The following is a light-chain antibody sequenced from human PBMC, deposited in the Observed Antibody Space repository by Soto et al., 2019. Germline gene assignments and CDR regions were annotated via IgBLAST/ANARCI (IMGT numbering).Light chain of an antibody. V-gene: IGLV2-14*01. Sequence: SVLTQPAFVSGSPGQSITISCTGTSSDVGNYNYVSWYQQYPGRVPKLLIYMVSNRPSGVSNRFSGSKSGNTASLTVSGLQAEDEADYYCSSYAGSNNFYVFGTGTKVTVL. CDR2: MVS. CDR3: SSYAGSNNFYV. CDR1: SSDVGNYNY. J-gene: IGLJ1*01.